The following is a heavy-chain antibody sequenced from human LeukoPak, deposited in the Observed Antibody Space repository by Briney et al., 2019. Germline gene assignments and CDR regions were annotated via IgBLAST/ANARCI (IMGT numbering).Heavy chain of an antibody. J-gene: IGHJ4*02. CDR1: GFTLGSYA. CDR3: AKGVRLWFAFYFDY. CDR2: ISGNGYNT. Sequence: GGSLRLSCAGSGFTLGSYAMSCVRQAPAEGRECVSAISGNGYNTYYADSVKGRFTISSESSGNTLYLQMHNLRAEDTAVYYWAKGVRLWFAFYFDYWGQGTLVTVSS. D-gene: IGHD3-10*01. V-gene: IGHV3-23*01.